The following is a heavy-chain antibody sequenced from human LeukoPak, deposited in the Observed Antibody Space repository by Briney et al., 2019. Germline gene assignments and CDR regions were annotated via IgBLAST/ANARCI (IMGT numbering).Heavy chain of an antibody. CDR2: TYYRSRWHN. CDR1: GDSVPSNSVA. Sequence: SQTLSLTCAISGDSVPSNSVAWNWIRQSPSRGLEWLGRTYYRSRWHNDYALSVKSRITINPDTSQNQFSLQLNSVTPEDTAVYYCARDYTYYYGSGSYYFDYWGQGTLVTVSS. J-gene: IGHJ4*02. V-gene: IGHV6-1*01. D-gene: IGHD3-10*01. CDR3: ARDYTYYYGSGSYYFDY.